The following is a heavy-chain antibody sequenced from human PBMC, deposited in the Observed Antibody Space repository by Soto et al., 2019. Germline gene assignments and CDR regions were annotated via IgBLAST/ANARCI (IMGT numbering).Heavy chain of an antibody. CDR1: GGSISSGTFP. CDR3: ARATFFRKGYYAATDYYFFDY. CDR2: IYYTGGT. D-gene: IGHD2-15*01. J-gene: IGHJ4*02. V-gene: IGHV4-30-2*01. Sequence: SETLSLTCAVSGGSISSGTFPWTWIPQPPGKGLEFIGSIYYTGGTYYNPSLKSRVTISLDRSKNQFSLNLSSVAAADTAMYYCARATFFRKGYYAATDYYFFDYWGQGTLVTVSS.